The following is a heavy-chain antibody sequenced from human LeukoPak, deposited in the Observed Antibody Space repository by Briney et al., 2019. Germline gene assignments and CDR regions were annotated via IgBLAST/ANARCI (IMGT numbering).Heavy chain of an antibody. V-gene: IGHV4-61*08. J-gene: IGHJ4*02. CDR1: GGSISSGDYY. Sequence: PSQTLSLTCTVSGGSISSGDYYLSWIRQPPGKGLDWIAYMSPSGTTNYNPSLKSRVTTSVDTSRTQFSLRLSSVTAADTAVYYCARGQDDRSGTLDYWGQGTLVTVSS. CDR2: MSPSGTT. D-gene: IGHD3-22*01. CDR3: ARGQDDRSGTLDY.